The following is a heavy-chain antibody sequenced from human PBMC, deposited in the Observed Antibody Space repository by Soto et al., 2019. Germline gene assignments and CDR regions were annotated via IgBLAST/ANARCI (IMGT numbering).Heavy chain of an antibody. D-gene: IGHD6-13*01. J-gene: IGHJ4*01. CDR2: ISGSGGST. CDR3: AKALRGYSTLDY. V-gene: IGHV3-23*01. Sequence: SRRLAGAASGXTFSSYSLSWVHQSQGKGLEWVSAISGSGGSTYYADSVKGRFTISRDNYKNTLYLQMNSMRAEDKAVYYCAKALRGYSTLDYRGQESLVTVSS. CDR1: GXTFSSYS.